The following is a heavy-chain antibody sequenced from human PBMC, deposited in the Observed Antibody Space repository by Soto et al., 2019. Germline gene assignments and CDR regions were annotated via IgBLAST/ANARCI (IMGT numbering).Heavy chain of an antibody. CDR1: GVTFSNYA. D-gene: IGHD2-15*01. CDR3: AKDGGREGYFGNWFDP. V-gene: IGHV1-69*15. Sequence: QVQLVQSGAEVKKPGSSVTVSCKASGVTFSNYAITWVRQAPGQGLEWLGRIIPIFGTRDYAQKFQGRVTITADDSTNTAYMELRSLRSDDTAVYYCAKDGGREGYFGNWFDPWGQGTLVTVSS. CDR2: IIPIFGTR. J-gene: IGHJ5*02.